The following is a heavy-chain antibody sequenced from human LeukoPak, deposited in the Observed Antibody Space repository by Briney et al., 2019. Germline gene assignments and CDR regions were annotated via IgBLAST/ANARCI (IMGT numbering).Heavy chain of an antibody. V-gene: IGHV4-38-2*02. CDR2: IYHSGST. D-gene: IGHD7-27*01. CDR3: ATRKLGNDY. J-gene: IGHJ4*02. Sequence: SETLSLTCTVSGYSISSGYYWDWIRQPPGKGLEWIGNIYHSGSTYYSPSLKSRVTISADTSKNQFSLKLYSVTAADTAVYYCATRKLGNDYWGQGTLVTVSS. CDR1: GYSISSGYY.